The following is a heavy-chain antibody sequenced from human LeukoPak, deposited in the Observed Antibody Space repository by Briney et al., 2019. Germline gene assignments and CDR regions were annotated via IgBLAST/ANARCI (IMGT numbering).Heavy chain of an antibody. CDR3: ARDPLVAYYDILPGPSSYLGFDY. V-gene: IGHV1-18*01. CDR2: ISAYNGNT. Sequence: GASVKVYCKASGYTFTSYGISWVRQAPGQGLEWMGWISAYNGNTNYAQKLQGRVTMTTDTSTSTAYMELRSLRSDDTAVYYCARDPLVAYYDILPGPSSYLGFDYWGQGTLVTVSS. J-gene: IGHJ4*02. D-gene: IGHD3-9*01. CDR1: GYTFTSYG.